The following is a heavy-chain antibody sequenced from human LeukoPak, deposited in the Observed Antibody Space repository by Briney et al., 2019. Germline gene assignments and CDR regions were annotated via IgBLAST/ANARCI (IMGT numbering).Heavy chain of an antibody. CDR2: ISSSSSTI. J-gene: IGHJ6*03. Sequence: GGSLRLSCAASGFTFSSYEMNWVRQAPGKGLEWVSYISSSSSTIYYADSVKGRFTISRDNARNSLYLQMNSLRAEDTAVYYCARLMFHYDFWSGYYTPSYYYYYYMDVWGKGTTVTVSS. V-gene: IGHV3-48*03. CDR3: ARLMFHYDFWSGYYTPSYYYYYYMDV. CDR1: GFTFSSYE. D-gene: IGHD3-3*01.